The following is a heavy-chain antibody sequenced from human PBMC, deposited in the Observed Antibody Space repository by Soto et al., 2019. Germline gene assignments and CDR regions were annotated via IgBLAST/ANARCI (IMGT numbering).Heavy chain of an antibody. CDR3: ARVVPGAEAWFGP. D-gene: IGHD2-2*01. V-gene: IGHV1-18*01. Sequence: QVQLVQSGGEVKRPGASVKVPCKTSGYTFSNYGITWVRQAPGQPLEWLGWISLYSDGTNYAQKFQVRVSMTTDTSTTTAYMELRSLRSDDTAVYYCARVVPGAEAWFGPWGQGTLVTVSS. CDR2: ISLYSDGT. CDR1: GYTFSNYG. J-gene: IGHJ5*02.